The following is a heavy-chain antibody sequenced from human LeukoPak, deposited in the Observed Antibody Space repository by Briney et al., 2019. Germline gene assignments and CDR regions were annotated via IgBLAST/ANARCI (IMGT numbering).Heavy chain of an antibody. CDR1: GYSFTSYW. CDR2: IYPGDSDT. Sequence: GGSLKISCRSSGYSFTSYWIGWVRQMPGKGLEWMGIIYPGDSDTRYSPSFQGQVTISADKSISTAYLQWSSLKASDTAIYFCARRYYCDYWGQGTLVTVSS. CDR3: ARRYYCDY. J-gene: IGHJ4*02. V-gene: IGHV5-51*01.